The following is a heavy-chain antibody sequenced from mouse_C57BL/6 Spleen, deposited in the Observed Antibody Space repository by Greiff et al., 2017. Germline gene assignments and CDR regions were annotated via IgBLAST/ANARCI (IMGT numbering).Heavy chain of an antibody. CDR3: ARRGYGSSYAMDY. CDR1: GFTFSDYG. D-gene: IGHD1-1*01. J-gene: IGHJ4*01. CDR2: ISRGSSTI. V-gene: IGHV5-17*01. Sequence: EVQLVESGGGLVKPGASLKLSCAASGFTFSDYGMHWVRQAPETGLEWVAYISRGSSTIYYADTVKGRFTIARDNAKNTLFLQRTSLRSEDTAMYYCARRGYGSSYAMDYWGQGTSVTVSS.